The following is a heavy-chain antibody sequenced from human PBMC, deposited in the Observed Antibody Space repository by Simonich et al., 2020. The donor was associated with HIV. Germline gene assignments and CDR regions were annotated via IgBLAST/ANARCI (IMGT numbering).Heavy chain of an antibody. CDR1: GYSISSGYY. Sequence: QVQLQESGPGLVKPSETLSLTCAVSGYSISSGYYWDWIRQTPGKGLEWIGTIYLSGSTYYNPSLKSRVTISVDTSKNQFSLKMSSLTAADTAVYYCYGDYGEYYFDHWSQGTLVTVSS. CDR3: YGDYGEYYFDH. D-gene: IGHD4-17*01. J-gene: IGHJ4*02. CDR2: IYLSGST. V-gene: IGHV4-38-2*01.